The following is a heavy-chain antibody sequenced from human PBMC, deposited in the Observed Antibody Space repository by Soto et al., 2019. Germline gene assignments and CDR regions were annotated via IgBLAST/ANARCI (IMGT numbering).Heavy chain of an antibody. Sequence: KITEASVKVSCKASGFTFTSSAMQWVRQARGQRLEWRGWIVVGSGNTNYAQKFQERVTITRDMSTSTAYMELSSLRSEDTAVYYCAADVGVRYDFWSGYSKRVYYYYMDVWGKGTTVTVSS. CDR1: GFTFTSSA. D-gene: IGHD3-3*01. CDR3: AADVGVRYDFWSGYSKRVYYYYMDV. CDR2: IVVGSGNT. J-gene: IGHJ6*03. V-gene: IGHV1-58*02.